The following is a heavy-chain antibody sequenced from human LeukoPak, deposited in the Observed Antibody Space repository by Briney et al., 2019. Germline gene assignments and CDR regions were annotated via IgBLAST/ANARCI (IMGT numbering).Heavy chain of an antibody. J-gene: IGHJ4*02. D-gene: IGHD3-22*01. V-gene: IGHV4-34*01. Sequence: SETLSLTCAVYGGSFSGYYWSWVRQPPGRGLEGIGEINHSGSTNYNPSLKSRVTISVDTSKNQFSLKLSSVTAADTAAYYCARDETNDSSGSLDYWGQGTLVTVSS. CDR3: ARDETNDSSGSLDY. CDR1: GGSFSGYY. CDR2: INHSGST.